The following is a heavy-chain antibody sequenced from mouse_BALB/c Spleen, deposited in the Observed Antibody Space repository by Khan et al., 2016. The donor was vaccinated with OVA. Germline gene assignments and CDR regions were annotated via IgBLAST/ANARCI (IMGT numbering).Heavy chain of an antibody. CDR1: GYTFTSNT. CDR3: ARRTTGYAMDY. CDR2: INPRSDYT. J-gene: IGHJ4*01. V-gene: IGHV1-4*01. D-gene: IGHD2-14*01. Sequence: QMQIEESGAELSRPGASVKMSCKASGYTFTSNTMHWVKQRPGQGLEWIGYINPRSDYTIYSQKFKDKATLTADISSSTAYMQLSSLTSDDSAVYYCARRTTGYAMDYWGQGTSVTVSS.